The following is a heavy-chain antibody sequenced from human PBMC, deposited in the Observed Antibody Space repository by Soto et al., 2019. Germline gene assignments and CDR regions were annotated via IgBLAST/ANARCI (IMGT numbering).Heavy chain of an antibody. V-gene: IGHV1-58*01. CDR3: ATDIVVVPAAGYYYYGMDV. CDR1: GFTFTSSA. D-gene: IGHD2-2*01. CDR2: IVVGSGNT. Sequence: ASVKVSCTASGFTFTSSAVQWVRQARGQRLEWIGWIVVGSGNTNYAQKFQERVTITRDMSASTAYMELSSLRSEDTAVYYCATDIVVVPAAGYYYYGMDVWGQGTTVTVSS. J-gene: IGHJ6*02.